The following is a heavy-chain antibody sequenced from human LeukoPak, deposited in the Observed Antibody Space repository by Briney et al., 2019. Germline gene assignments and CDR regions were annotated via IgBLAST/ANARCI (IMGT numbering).Heavy chain of an antibody. CDR1: GGSFSGYY. CDR3: ARGPYSSRSFDY. Sequence: SETLSLTCAVYGGSFSGYYWSWIRQPPGKGLEWIGEINHSGSTNYNPSLKSRVTISVDTSKNQFSLKLSSVTAADTAVYCCARGPYSSRSFDYWGQGTLVTVSS. D-gene: IGHD2-15*01. J-gene: IGHJ4*02. V-gene: IGHV4-34*01. CDR2: INHSGST.